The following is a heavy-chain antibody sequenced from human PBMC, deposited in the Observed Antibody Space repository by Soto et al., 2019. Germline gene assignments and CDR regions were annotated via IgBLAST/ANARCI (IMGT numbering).Heavy chain of an antibody. CDR2: ISAYNGNT. J-gene: IGHJ6*03. D-gene: IGHD3-3*01. Sequence: QVQLVQSGAEVKKPGASVKVSCKASGYTFTSYGISWVRQAPGQGLEWMGWISAYNGNTNYAQKLQGRVTMTTDTATSTAYMRLRSLRSVDTAVYYCARGRLYDINRYYYYYMDVWGKGTTVTVSS. CDR1: GYTFTSYG. V-gene: IGHV1-18*01. CDR3: ARGRLYDINRYYYYYMDV.